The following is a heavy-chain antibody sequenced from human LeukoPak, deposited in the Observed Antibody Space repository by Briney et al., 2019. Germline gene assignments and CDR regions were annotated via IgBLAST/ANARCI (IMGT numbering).Heavy chain of an antibody. D-gene: IGHD3-3*01. CDR3: AKDLILYYDFWSGYSAKPWDGTGYGMDV. V-gene: IGHV3-30-3*01. CDR2: IASDGSHT. CDR1: GFTFSTYF. Sequence: GGSLRLSCAASGFTFSTYFMHWVRQAPGKGLEWVADIASDGSHTFYVESVKGRFTISRDNSKNTLYLQMNSLRAEDTAVYYCAKDLILYYDFWSGYSAKPWDGTGYGMDVWGQGTTVTVSS. J-gene: IGHJ6*02.